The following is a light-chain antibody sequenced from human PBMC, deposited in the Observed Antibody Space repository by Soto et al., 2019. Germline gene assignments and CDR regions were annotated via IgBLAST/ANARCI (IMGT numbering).Light chain of an antibody. Sequence: QSALTQPASVSGSPGQSITISCTGTSSDVGGYNYVSWYQQHPGKAPKLMIYEVSNRPSGVSNRFSGSKSGNTASLTISGLHAEDEADYYCTSYTNSCPYVFGTGTKLTVL. CDR1: SSDVGGYNY. CDR2: EVS. V-gene: IGLV2-14*01. J-gene: IGLJ1*01. CDR3: TSYTNSCPYV.